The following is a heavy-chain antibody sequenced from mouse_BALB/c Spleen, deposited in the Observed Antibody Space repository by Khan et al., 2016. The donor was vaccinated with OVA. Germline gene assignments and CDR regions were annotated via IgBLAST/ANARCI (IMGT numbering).Heavy chain of an antibody. J-gene: IGHJ3*01. V-gene: IGHV9-3-1*01. CDR3: ARSNGSYWFAY. CDR2: INTYTGEP. D-gene: IGHD1-1*02. CDR1: GYTFTNYG. Sequence: QIQLVQSGPELKKPGETVKISCKASGYTFTNYGMNWVKQAPGKGLKWMGWINTYTGEPTYADDFKGRFAFSLETSASTSYLQINYLKNEDTATYFCARSNGSYWFAYWGQGTLVTVSA.